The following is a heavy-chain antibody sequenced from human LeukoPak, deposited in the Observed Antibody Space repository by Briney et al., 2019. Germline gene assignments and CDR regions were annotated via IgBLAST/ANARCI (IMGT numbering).Heavy chain of an antibody. CDR2: IRSKAYGGTT. CDR1: GFTFGDYA. CDR3: TRDQWFDFYYYMDV. D-gene: IGHD3-10*01. Sequence: PGRSLRLSCTASGFTFGDYAMSWVRQAPGKGLEWVGFIRSKAYGGTTKYAASVKGSFTISRDDSKSIAYLQMNSLKTEDTAVYYCTRDQWFDFYYYMDVWGKGTTVTISS. J-gene: IGHJ6*03. V-gene: IGHV3-49*04.